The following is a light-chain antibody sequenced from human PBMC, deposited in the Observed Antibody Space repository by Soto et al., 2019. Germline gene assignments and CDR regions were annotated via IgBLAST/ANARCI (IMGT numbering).Light chain of an antibody. Sequence: QSVLTQPASVSGSPGQSITISCTGTSSDVGNYNFISWYQQHPGKAPKVTIFDVNKRPAGVSKRFSCSKSGNTASLTISVLQAEDEADYYCGSYAGKSTWVLGGGTKLTVL. V-gene: IGLV2-23*02. CDR2: DVN. CDR3: GSYAGKSTWV. CDR1: SSDVGNYNF. J-gene: IGLJ3*02.